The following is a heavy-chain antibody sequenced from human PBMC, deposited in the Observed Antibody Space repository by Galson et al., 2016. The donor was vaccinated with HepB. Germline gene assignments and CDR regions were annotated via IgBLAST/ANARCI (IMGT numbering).Heavy chain of an antibody. CDR2: IIPTIGAA. Sequence: SVKVSCKASGGTFSSHAISWVRQAPGQGLEWMGGIIPTIGAANYAQTFQGRVTITADESTNTAYMELTSLRSDDTAVYYCARGRPLPLGELLKSYYFDYWGQGTLVTVSS. V-gene: IGHV1-69*13. CDR1: GGTFSSHA. CDR3: ARGRPLPLGELLKSYYFDY. D-gene: IGHD3-16*01. J-gene: IGHJ4*01.